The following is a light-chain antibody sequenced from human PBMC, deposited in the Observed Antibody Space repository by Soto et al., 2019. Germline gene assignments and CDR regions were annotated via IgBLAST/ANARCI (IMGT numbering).Light chain of an antibody. CDR3: SSYTGSTTWV. CDR1: SSDVGAYND. CDR2: GVT. Sequence: QSVLTQPASVSGSPGQSITISCTGTSSDVGAYNDVSWYQHHPGKAPKLMIHGVTNRPSGVSNRFSGSKSGNTASLTISGLQAEDEADYYCSSYTGSTTWVFGGGTKLTVL. V-gene: IGLV2-14*03. J-gene: IGLJ3*02.